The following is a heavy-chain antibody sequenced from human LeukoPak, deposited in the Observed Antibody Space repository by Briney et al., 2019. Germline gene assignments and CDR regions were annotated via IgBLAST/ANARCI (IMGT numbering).Heavy chain of an antibody. J-gene: IGHJ4*02. D-gene: IGHD2-15*01. CDR2: ISGSGGTT. CDR1: GFTFSTYA. CDR3: ARETVGLLFDY. V-gene: IGHV3-23*01. Sequence: GGSLRLSCAASGFTFSTYAMSWVRQAPGKGLEWVSAISGSGGTTYYADSVKGRFTISRDNSKNTLSLQMNSLRAEDTAVYYCARETVGLLFDYWGQGTLVTVSS.